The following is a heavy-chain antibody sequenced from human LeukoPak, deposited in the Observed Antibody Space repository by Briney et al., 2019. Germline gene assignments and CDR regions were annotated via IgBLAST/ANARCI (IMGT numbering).Heavy chain of an antibody. CDR1: GFTFSSYG. V-gene: IGHV3-30*02. D-gene: IGHD6-13*01. Sequence: GGSLRLSCAASGFTFSSYGMHWVRQAPGKGLEWVAFIRYDGCNKYYADSVKGRFTISRDNSKNTLYLQMNSLRAEDTAVYYCGVSSSWRGPLDYWGQGTLVTVSS. CDR2: IRYDGCNK. J-gene: IGHJ4*02. CDR3: GVSSSWRGPLDY.